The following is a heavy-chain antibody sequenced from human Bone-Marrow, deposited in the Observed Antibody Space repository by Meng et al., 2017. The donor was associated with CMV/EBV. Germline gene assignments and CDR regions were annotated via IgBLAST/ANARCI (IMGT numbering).Heavy chain of an antibody. Sequence: SETLSLTCAVYGGSFSGYYWNWIRQPPGKGLEWIGEINHSGSTNYNPSLKSRLTISVDTSKNQFSLKLSSVTAADTAVYFCARNRLSGPTLDYWGQGTLVTVSS. CDR3: ARNRLSGPTLDY. V-gene: IGHV4-34*01. CDR1: GGSFSGYY. D-gene: IGHD6-19*01. J-gene: IGHJ4*02. CDR2: INHSGST.